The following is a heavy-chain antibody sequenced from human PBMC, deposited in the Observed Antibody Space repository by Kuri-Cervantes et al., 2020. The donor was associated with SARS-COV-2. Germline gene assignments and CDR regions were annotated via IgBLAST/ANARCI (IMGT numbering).Heavy chain of an antibody. Sequence: KVSCKGSGYSFTSYWIGWVRQMPGKGLEWMGIIYPGDSDTRYSPSSQGQVTISADKSISTAYLQWSSLKASDTAMYYCARQKFHYYDSSGYQGATDYWGQGTLVTVSS. CDR2: IYPGDSDT. V-gene: IGHV5-51*01. CDR1: GYSFTSYW. J-gene: IGHJ4*02. CDR3: ARQKFHYYDSSGYQGATDY. D-gene: IGHD3-22*01.